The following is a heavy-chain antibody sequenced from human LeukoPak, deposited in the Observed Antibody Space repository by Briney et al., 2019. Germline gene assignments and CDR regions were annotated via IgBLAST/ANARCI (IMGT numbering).Heavy chain of an antibody. V-gene: IGHV3-48*02. J-gene: IGHJ4*02. CDR1: GFIFSNYS. Sequence: GGSLRPSCAASGFIFSNYSMNWVRQAPGKGLEWVSWISSTSNTIYYADSVKGRFTISRDNAKNSLDLQMNSLRDEDTAVYYCARPSRSTGPAYWGQGTLVTVSS. CDR3: ARPSRSTGPAY. CDR2: ISSTSNTI. D-gene: IGHD2-2*01.